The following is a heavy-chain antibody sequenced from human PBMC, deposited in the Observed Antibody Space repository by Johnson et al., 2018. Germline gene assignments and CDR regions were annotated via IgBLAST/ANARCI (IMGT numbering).Heavy chain of an antibody. D-gene: IGHD5-24*01. J-gene: IGHJ3*02. CDR3: AGRRWEGGFDI. Sequence: VQLVQSGGGLVQPGGSLRLSCVASGFTVRSNYVSWVRQAPGKGLEWVSVIHSDGSGGTTYYADSVKGRFSVSRENSKNTLHLQMNSLRAEDTAVYYCAGRRWEGGFDILGQGTMVTVSS. V-gene: IGHV3-66*02. CDR1: GFTVRSNY. CDR2: IHSDGSGGTT.